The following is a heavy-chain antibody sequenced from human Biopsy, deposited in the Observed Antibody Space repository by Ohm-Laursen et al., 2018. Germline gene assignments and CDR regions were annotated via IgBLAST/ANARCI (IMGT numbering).Heavy chain of an antibody. CDR3: ALAAAQTVTHFDY. Sequence: SLRLSCAAPGFTFSSYAMTWFRQAPGKGLEWVSTISGNSDIIYDTDSVKGRFTISRGNSKNTLYLQMNSLRADDTAVYYCALAAAQTVTHFDYWGQGTLVTVSS. CDR2: ISGNSDII. D-gene: IGHD4-17*01. CDR1: GFTFSSYA. J-gene: IGHJ4*02. V-gene: IGHV3-23*01.